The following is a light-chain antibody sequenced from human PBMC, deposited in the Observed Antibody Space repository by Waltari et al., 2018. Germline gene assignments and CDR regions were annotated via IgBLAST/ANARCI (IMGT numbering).Light chain of an antibody. CDR1: KGISSN. J-gene: IGKJ5*01. Sequence: TCRASKGISSNLAWYQQKPGKAPKLLISAASTLQSGVPLRFSGSGSGTDFTLTISSLQPEDFATYYCQQLNSYPITFGQGTRLEIK. CDR3: QQLNSYPIT. CDR2: AAS. V-gene: IGKV1-9*01.